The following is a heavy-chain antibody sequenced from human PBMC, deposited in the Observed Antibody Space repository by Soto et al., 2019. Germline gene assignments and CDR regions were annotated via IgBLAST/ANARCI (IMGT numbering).Heavy chain of an antibody. J-gene: IGHJ4*02. CDR1: GFTFSSYG. Sequence: EGSLRLSCAASGFTFSSYGMHWVRQAPGKGLEWVAVIWYDGSNKYYADSVKGRFTISRDNSKNTLYLQMNSLRAEDTAVYYCAKGAIAVAGTPEYYFDYWGQGTL. CDR2: IWYDGSNK. CDR3: AKGAIAVAGTPEYYFDY. V-gene: IGHV3-33*06. D-gene: IGHD6-19*01.